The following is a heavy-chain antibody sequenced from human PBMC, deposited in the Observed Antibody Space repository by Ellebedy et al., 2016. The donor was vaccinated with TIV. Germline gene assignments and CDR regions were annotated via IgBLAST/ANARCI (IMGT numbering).Heavy chain of an antibody. Sequence: ASVKVSCKASGGTLSRHAISWVRQAPGQGLEWMGRIIPILGMTNYAQRFQGRVTITADRSTNTVYMELSSLRSEDTAVYFCADYGSSGYYNVGDWGQGTLVTVSS. CDR1: GGTLSRHA. V-gene: IGHV1-69*04. D-gene: IGHD3-22*01. CDR2: IIPILGMT. CDR3: ADYGSSGYYNVGD. J-gene: IGHJ4*02.